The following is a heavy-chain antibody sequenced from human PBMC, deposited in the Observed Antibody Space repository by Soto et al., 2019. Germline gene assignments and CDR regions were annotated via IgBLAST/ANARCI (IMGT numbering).Heavy chain of an antibody. Sequence: RGSLRLSCAASGFTFSSYGMHWCRQAPGKGLEWVAVISSDGVNQYYADSVKGRFTISRDNSKNTLYLQMNSLRAEDTAVYYCAKDPTWYSTSLDYWGQGTLVTVSS. CDR3: AKDPTWYSTSLDY. J-gene: IGHJ4*02. D-gene: IGHD6-13*01. CDR1: GFTFSSYG. V-gene: IGHV3-30*18. CDR2: ISSDGVNQ.